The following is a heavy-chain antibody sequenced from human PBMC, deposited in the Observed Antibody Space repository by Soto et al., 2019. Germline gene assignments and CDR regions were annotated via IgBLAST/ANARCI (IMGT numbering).Heavy chain of an antibody. J-gene: IGHJ5*01. CDR2: IYWDDDK. CDR1: GFSLSTSGVG. V-gene: IGHV2-5*02. Sequence: QITLKESGPTLVKPTQTLTLTCTFSGFSLSTSGVGVGWIRQPPGKALEWLALIYWDDDKRHSPSLKSRLTISKDTTKNPVVLTKGDIVPVDTAPYSCSRTELFVGNWFGSWGPGTLVTVSS. D-gene: IGHD3-10*01. CDR3: SRTELFVGNWFGS.